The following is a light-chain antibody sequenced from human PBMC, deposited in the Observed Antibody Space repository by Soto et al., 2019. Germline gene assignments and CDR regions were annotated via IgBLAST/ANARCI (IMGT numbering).Light chain of an antibody. J-gene: IGKJ1*01. Sequence: DVQKTQYPSTQTASVGDRDTITCRASQSISKWLAGYQQKPGKAPNLLIYKAASVESGVPSRFSGSGSGTEFTLTISSLQPDDFVTYYCQQYNTYPWTFGQGTKVDI. CDR3: QQYNTYPWT. CDR1: QSISKW. V-gene: IGKV1-5*03. CDR2: KAA.